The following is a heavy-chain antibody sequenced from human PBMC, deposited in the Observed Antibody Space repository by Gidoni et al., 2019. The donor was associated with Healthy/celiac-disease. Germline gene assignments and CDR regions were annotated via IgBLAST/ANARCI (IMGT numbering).Heavy chain of an antibody. CDR3: AREEYCTNGVCPGAFDI. V-gene: IGHV1-69*01. Sequence: QVQLVQSGAEVKKPGSSVTVSCKASGGTFSSYAISWVRQAPGQGLEWMGGIIPIFGTANYAQKFQGRVTITADESTGTAYMELSSLRSEDTAVYYCAREEYCTNGVCPGAFDIWGQGTMVTVSS. CDR1: GGTFSSYA. J-gene: IGHJ3*02. D-gene: IGHD2-8*01. CDR2: IIPIFGTA.